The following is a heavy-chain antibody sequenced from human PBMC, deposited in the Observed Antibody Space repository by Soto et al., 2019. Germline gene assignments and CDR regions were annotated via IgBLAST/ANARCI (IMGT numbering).Heavy chain of an antibody. CDR2: INHSGST. D-gene: IGHD3-10*01. CDR1: GWSFSGYY. CDR3: ARGAFGAGPYYYYMDV. Sequence: SETLSLTCAVYGWSFSGYYWSWIRQPPGKGLEWIGEINHSGSTNYNPSLKSRVTISVDTSKNQFSLKLSSVTAADTAVYYCARGAFGAGPYYYYMDVWGKGTTVIVSS. J-gene: IGHJ6*03. V-gene: IGHV4-34*01.